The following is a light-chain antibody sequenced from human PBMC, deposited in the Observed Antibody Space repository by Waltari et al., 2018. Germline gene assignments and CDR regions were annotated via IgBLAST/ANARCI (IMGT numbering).Light chain of an antibody. CDR1: QTVRTTY. CDR3: QQYDISPLT. V-gene: IGKV3-20*01. J-gene: IGKJ4*01. CDR2: GAS. Sequence: PGTLSLSPGERATLSCRASQTVRTTYLAWYQQKPGQAPPLLIYGASSRATGIPDRFSGSGSGTDFSLTISSLEPEDFAVYYCQQYDISPLTFGGGTKVEIK.